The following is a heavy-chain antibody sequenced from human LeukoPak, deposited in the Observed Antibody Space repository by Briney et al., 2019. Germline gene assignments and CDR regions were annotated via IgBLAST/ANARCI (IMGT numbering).Heavy chain of an antibody. CDR2: IIPIFGTA. J-gene: IGHJ6*03. V-gene: IGHV1-69*05. Sequence: SVKVSCKASGGTFSSYAISWVRQAPGQGLEWMGRIIPIFGTANYAQKFQGRVTITTDESTSTAYMELSSLRSEDTAVYYCALGGYCGGVCYLEPSDYYYYYYMDVWGKGTTVTVSS. CDR1: GGTFSSYA. D-gene: IGHD2-21*02. CDR3: ALGGYCGGVCYLEPSDYYYYYYMDV.